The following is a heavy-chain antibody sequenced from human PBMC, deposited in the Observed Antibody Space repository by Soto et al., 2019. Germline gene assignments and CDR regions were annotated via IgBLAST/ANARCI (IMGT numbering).Heavy chain of an antibody. J-gene: IGHJ4*02. CDR3: VRDVQYTFDY. D-gene: IGHD4-4*01. CDR1: GFTFRNHW. Sequence: GGSLRLSCAASGFTFRNHWMYWVRQAPGKGLVWVSHINWDGSDTNYADSVKGRFTISRDNAKNMLYLQLNSLTAEDTAVYYCVRDVQYTFDYWGLGTLVTVS. V-gene: IGHV3-74*01. CDR2: INWDGSDT.